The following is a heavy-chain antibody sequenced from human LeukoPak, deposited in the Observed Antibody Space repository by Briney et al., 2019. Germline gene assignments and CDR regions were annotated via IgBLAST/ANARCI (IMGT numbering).Heavy chain of an antibody. CDR1: GFTFSSYA. CDR2: ISGSGGST. D-gene: IGHD2-15*01. V-gene: IGHV3-23*01. CDR3: AKGFIYCSGDSCYPGNWYFDL. J-gene: IGHJ2*01. Sequence: GGSLRLSCAASGFTFSSYAMSWVRQAPGKGLEWVSAISGSGGSTYYADSVKGRFTISRDNSKNTLYLQMSSLRAEDTALYYCAKGFIYCSGDSCYPGNWYFDLWGRGTLVTVSS.